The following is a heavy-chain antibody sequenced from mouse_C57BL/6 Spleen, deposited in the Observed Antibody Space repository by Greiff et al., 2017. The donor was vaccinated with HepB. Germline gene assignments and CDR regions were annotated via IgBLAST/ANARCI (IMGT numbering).Heavy chain of an antibody. CDR1: GYTFTNYW. CDR3: ARDGYDRYFDV. D-gene: IGHD2-2*01. J-gene: IGHJ1*03. Sequence: VQLQQSGAELVRPGTSVKMSCKASGYTFTNYWIGWAKQRPGHGLEWIGDIYPGGGYTNYNEKFKGKATLTADKSSSTAYMQFSSLTSEDSAIYYCARDGYDRYFDVWGTGTTVTVSS. V-gene: IGHV1-63*01. CDR2: IYPGGGYT.